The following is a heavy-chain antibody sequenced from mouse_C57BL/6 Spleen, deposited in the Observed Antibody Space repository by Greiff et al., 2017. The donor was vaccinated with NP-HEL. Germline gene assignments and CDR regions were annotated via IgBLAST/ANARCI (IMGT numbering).Heavy chain of an antibody. J-gene: IGHJ4*01. V-gene: IGHV3-6*01. CDR3: ARNPYYGSRYYAMDY. Sequence: EVKLQESGPGLVKPSQSLSLTCSVTGYSITSGYYWNWIRQFPGNKLEWMGYISYDGSNNYNPSLKNRISITRDTSKNQFFLKLNSVTTEDTATYYGARNPYYGSRYYAMDYWGQGTSVTVSS. CDR2: ISYDGSN. D-gene: IGHD1-1*01. CDR1: GYSITSGYY.